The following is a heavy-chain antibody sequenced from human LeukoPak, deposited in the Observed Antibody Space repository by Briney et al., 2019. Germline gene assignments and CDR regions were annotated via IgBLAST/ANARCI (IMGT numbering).Heavy chain of an antibody. CDR3: AKDSVMAGPTGGS. CDR1: GFTFSTYA. J-gene: IGHJ4*02. Sequence: GGSLRLSCAASGFTFSTYAMDWVRQAPGKGLEWVSYLSSSSSVIYHADSVKGRFTISRDNAKNSLYLQMNSLRTEDTAVYYCAKDSVMAGPTGGSWGQGTLVTVSS. D-gene: IGHD6-19*01. V-gene: IGHV3-48*01. CDR2: LSSSSSVI.